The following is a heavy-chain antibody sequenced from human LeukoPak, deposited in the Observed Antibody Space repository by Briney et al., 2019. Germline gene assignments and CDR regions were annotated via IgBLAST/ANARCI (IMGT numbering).Heavy chain of an antibody. Sequence: PGRSLRLSCAASGFTFSSYWMSWVRQAPGKGLEWVANIKQDGSEKYYVDSVKGRFTISRDNAKNSLYLQMNSLRAEDTAVYYCARDCIAVAGTRGNWFDPWGQGTLVTVSS. D-gene: IGHD6-19*01. V-gene: IGHV3-7*01. CDR1: GFTFSSYW. CDR3: ARDCIAVAGTRGNWFDP. J-gene: IGHJ5*02. CDR2: IKQDGSEK.